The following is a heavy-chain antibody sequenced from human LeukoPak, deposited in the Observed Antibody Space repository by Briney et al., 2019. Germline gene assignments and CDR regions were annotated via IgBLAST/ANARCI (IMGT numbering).Heavy chain of an antibody. D-gene: IGHD3-10*01. Sequence: GASVKVSCKASGYTFTSYGISWVRQAPGQGLEWMGWISAYNGNKNYAQKLQGRVTMTTDTSTSTAYMELRSLRSDDTAVYYCARPRITMVRGVIPPYYFDYWGQGTLVTVSS. V-gene: IGHV1-18*01. CDR1: GYTFTSYG. CDR3: ARPRITMVRGVIPPYYFDY. CDR2: ISAYNGNK. J-gene: IGHJ4*02.